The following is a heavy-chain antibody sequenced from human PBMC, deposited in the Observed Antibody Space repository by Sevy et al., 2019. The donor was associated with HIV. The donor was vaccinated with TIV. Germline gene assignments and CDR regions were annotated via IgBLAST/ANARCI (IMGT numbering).Heavy chain of an antibody. CDR1: GFTFSSYS. CDR3: ARVRAPIIAAAGVFDY. CDR2: ISSSSSYI. V-gene: IGHV3-21*01. Sequence: GGSLRLSCAASGFTFSSYSMNWVRQAPGKGLEWVSSISSSSSYIYYGDTMKGRFTISRDNAKNSLYLQMNSLRAEDTAVYYCARVRAPIIAAAGVFDYWGQGTLVTVSS. D-gene: IGHD6-13*01. J-gene: IGHJ4*02.